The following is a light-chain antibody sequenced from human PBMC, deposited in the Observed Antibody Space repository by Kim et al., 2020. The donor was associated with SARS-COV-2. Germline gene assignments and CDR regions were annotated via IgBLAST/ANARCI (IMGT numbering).Light chain of an antibody. V-gene: IGLV4-69*01. CDR1: SGHSSYA. CDR2: LNSDGSH. Sequence: QLVLTQSPSASASLGASVKLTCTLSSGHSSYAIAWHQQQPEKGPRYLMKLNSDGSHSKGDGIPDRFSGSSSGAERYLTISSLQSEDEADYYCQTWGTGIWEFGGGTQLTVL. J-gene: IGLJ3*02. CDR3: QTWGTGIWE.